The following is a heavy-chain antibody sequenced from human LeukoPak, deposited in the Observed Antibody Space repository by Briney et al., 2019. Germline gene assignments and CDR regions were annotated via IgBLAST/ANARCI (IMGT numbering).Heavy chain of an antibody. CDR1: GGSISSGGYS. Sequence: PSETLSLTCAVSGGSISSGGYSWRWIRQPPGKGLEWIGYIYHSGSTYYNPSLKSRVTISVDRSKNQFSLKLSSVTAADTAVYYCARLGWDSSGWGNAEYFQHWGQGTLVTVSS. V-gene: IGHV4-30-2*01. D-gene: IGHD6-19*01. CDR2: IYHSGST. CDR3: ARLGWDSSGWGNAEYFQH. J-gene: IGHJ1*01.